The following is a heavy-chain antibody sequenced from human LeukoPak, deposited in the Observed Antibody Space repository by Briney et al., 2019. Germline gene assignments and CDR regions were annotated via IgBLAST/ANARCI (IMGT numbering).Heavy chain of an antibody. Sequence: GGSLRLSCAASDFTFSRYNMIWVRQAPGKGLEWVSYISTGSSIVYYADSVKGRFTISRDNAKNSLYLQMNSLRAEDTAVYYCARDCSGGNCYGYYYMDVWGKGTTVTVS. J-gene: IGHJ6*03. CDR1: DFTFSRYN. V-gene: IGHV3-48*01. CDR3: ARDCSGGNCYGYYYMDV. CDR2: ISTGSSIV. D-gene: IGHD2-15*01.